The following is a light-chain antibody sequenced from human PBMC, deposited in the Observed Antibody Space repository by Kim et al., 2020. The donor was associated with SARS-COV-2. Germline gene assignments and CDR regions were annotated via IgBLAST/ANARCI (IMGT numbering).Light chain of an antibody. CDR2: GAS. J-gene: IGKJ4*01. V-gene: IGKV3-15*01. CDR3: QHYNNWPLT. CDR1: QSVSSN. Sequence: SPGERATLSCRASQSVSSNFAWYQQKPGQAPRLLIYGASTRATGIPARFSGSGSGTEFTLTISSLQSEDFTVYFCQHYNNWPLTFGGGTKVDIK.